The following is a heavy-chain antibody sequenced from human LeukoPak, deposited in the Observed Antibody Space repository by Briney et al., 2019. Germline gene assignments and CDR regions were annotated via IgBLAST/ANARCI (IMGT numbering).Heavy chain of an antibody. Sequence: ASVKVSCKVSGCTLTELSMHWVRQAPGKGLEWMGGFDPEDGETIYAQKFQGRVTMTEDTSTDTAYMELSSLRSEDTAVYYCATPQKAGTNWFDPWGQGTLVTVSS. J-gene: IGHJ5*02. D-gene: IGHD6-19*01. CDR2: FDPEDGET. CDR3: ATPQKAGTNWFDP. V-gene: IGHV1-24*01. CDR1: GCTLTELS.